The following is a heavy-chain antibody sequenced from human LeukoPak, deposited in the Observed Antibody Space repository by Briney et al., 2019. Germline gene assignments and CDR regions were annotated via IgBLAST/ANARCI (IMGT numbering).Heavy chain of an antibody. Sequence: PGGSLRLSCAASGFTFKTYAMSWVRQAPGKGLEWVANIKQDGSEKHYVDFVKGRFTISRDNAKNSLYLQMNSLRAEDSAVYYCARRYFDYWGQGTLVTVSS. CDR3: ARRYFDY. V-gene: IGHV3-7*03. CDR2: IKQDGSEK. J-gene: IGHJ4*02. CDR1: GFTFKTYA.